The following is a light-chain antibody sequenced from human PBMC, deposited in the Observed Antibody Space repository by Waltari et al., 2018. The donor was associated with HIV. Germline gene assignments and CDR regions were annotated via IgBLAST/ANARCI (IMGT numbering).Light chain of an antibody. CDR2: EVN. Sequence: QSALTQPASVSGSPGQSITISCTGTSSDVWTYNLFSWYQQHPGKAPKLMIYEVNKRPSGVSNRFSGSKSGNTASLTISGLQAEDEADYNCCSYAGSSTWVFGGGTNLTVL. J-gene: IGLJ3*02. V-gene: IGLV2-23*02. CDR3: CSYAGSSTWV. CDR1: SSDVWTYNL.